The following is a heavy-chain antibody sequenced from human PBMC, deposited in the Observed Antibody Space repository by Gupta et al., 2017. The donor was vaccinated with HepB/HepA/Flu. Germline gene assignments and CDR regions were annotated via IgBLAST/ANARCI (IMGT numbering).Heavy chain of an antibody. Sequence: EVQLVESGGGLVQPGGSLRLSCAASGFAVRSNHMSWARQAPGKGLEWVSIIYSGVGTKYADSVKGRFTISRDNSKNTLYLQMNSLRVDDTAVYYCARDRGASYSLQDWGQGTLVTVSS. D-gene: IGHD1-26*01. CDR2: IYSGVGT. CDR1: GFAVRSNH. V-gene: IGHV3-66*01. J-gene: IGHJ4*02. CDR3: ARDRGASYSLQD.